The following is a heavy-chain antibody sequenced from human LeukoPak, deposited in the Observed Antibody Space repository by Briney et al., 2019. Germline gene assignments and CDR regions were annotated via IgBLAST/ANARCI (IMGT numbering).Heavy chain of an antibody. D-gene: IGHD6-19*01. J-gene: IGHJ4*02. CDR3: ATASHWYSSGWHFDY. V-gene: IGHV1-24*01. CDR2: FDPEGGET. Sequence: ASVKVSCKASGYTFTGYYMHWVRQAPGKGLEWMGGFDPEGGETIYAQKFQGRVTMTEDTSTDTAYMELSSLRSEDTAMYYCATASHWYSSGWHFDYWGQGTLVTVSS. CDR1: GYTFTGYY.